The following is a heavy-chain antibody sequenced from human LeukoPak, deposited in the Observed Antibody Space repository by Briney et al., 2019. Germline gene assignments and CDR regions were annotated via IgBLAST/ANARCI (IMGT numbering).Heavy chain of an antibody. D-gene: IGHD7-27*01. CDR2: IRYDGSNK. CDR1: GSTFSSYG. V-gene: IGHV3-30*02. J-gene: IGHJ4*02. Sequence: PGGSLRLSCAASGSTFSSYGMHWVRQAPGKGLEWVAFIRYDGSNKYYADSMKGRFTISRDNSKNTLFLQMNSLRAEDTAVYYCARGGGHWVFTDYWGQGTLVTVSS. CDR3: ARGGGHWVFTDY.